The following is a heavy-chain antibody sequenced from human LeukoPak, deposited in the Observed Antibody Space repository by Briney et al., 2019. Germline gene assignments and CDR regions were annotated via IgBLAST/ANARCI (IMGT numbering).Heavy chain of an antibody. Sequence: ASVKVSCKASGYTFTSYDINWVRQATGQGLEWMGWMNPNSGNTGYAQKFQGRVTMTRNTSISTAYMELSRLRSDDTAVYYCARDQRTSCSPRRCNYYYYMDVWGKGTTVTVSS. D-gene: IGHD2-2*01. CDR2: MNPNSGNT. CDR3: ARDQRTSCSPRRCNYYYYMDV. V-gene: IGHV1-8*01. CDR1: GYTFTSYD. J-gene: IGHJ6*03.